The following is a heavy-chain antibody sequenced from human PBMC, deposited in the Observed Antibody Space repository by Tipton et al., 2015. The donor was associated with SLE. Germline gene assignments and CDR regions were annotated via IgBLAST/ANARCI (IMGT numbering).Heavy chain of an antibody. Sequence: GSLRLSCAASGFTFSSYSMNWVRQAPGKGLEWVSYISSSSSTIYYADSVKGRFTISRDNAKNSLYLQMNSLRAEDTAVYYCATFSSSWYGVPFDYWGQGTRVTVSS. CDR2: ISSSSSTI. CDR1: GFTFSSYS. J-gene: IGHJ4*02. CDR3: ATFSSSWYGVPFDY. D-gene: IGHD6-13*01. V-gene: IGHV3-48*01.